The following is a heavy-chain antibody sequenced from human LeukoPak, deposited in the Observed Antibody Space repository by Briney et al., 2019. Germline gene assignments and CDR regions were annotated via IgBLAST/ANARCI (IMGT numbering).Heavy chain of an antibody. D-gene: IGHD1-1*01. CDR3: ARANWNYVDY. CDR1: GGSISSYY. Sequence: SETLSLTRTVSGGSISSYYWSWIRQPPGKGLEWIGYIYYSGSTNYNPSLKSRVTISVDTSKNQFSLKLSSVTAADTAEYYCARANWNYVDYWGQGTLVTVSS. CDR2: IYYSGST. J-gene: IGHJ4*02. V-gene: IGHV4-59*01.